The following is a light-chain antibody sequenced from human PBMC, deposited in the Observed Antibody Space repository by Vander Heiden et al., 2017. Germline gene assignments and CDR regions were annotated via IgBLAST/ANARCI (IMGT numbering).Light chain of an antibody. CDR2: DAS. J-gene: IGKJ2*01. CDR1: QSVSSY. Sequence: EIVLTQSPATLSLSPGERATLSCRASQSVSSYLAWYQQKPGQAPRLLIYDASNRATGIPAMFSGSGSGTDFTLTISSLEPEDFAVYYCQQLSNWPPYTFGQGTKLEIK. V-gene: IGKV3-11*01. CDR3: QQLSNWPPYT.